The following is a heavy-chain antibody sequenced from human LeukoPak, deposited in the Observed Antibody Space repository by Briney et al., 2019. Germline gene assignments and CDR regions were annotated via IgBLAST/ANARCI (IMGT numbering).Heavy chain of an antibody. V-gene: IGHV4-38-2*02. Sequence: SETLSLTCIVSGYSISSVYYWGWIRQPPGKGLEWIGSIYHSGSTYYNPSLKSRVTISVDTSKNQFSLKLSSVTAAGTAVYFCARGPYSYDSSGAFDIWGQGTMVTVSS. D-gene: IGHD3-22*01. CDR1: GYSISSVYY. CDR3: ARGPYSYDSSGAFDI. J-gene: IGHJ3*02. CDR2: IYHSGST.